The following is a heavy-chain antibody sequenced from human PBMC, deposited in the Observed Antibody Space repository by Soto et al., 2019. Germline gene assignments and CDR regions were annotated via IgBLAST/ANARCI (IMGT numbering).Heavy chain of an antibody. CDR3: ARSRSSVTDMDV. D-gene: IGHD6-6*01. J-gene: IGHJ6*03. Sequence: QVQLQESGPGLVKPSQTLSLTCTVSGASVSSGAYYWSWNRQHPEKGLEWIGYIYYSGTTYYNPSLKSRVIISVETSKSRFSLKLNSVTAADTAVYYCARSRSSVTDMDVWGRGGTVTVSS. CDR2: IYYSGTT. V-gene: IGHV4-31*03. CDR1: GASVSSGAYY.